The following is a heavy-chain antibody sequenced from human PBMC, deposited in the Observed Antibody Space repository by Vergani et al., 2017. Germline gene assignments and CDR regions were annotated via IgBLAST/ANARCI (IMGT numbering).Heavy chain of an antibody. CDR1: GFTFSRYS. J-gene: IGHJ4*02. D-gene: IGHD4-17*01. Sequence: EVELVESGGGLVQPGGSLRLSCAASGFTFSRYSMNWVRQAPGKGLEWVSYISSSSSTIYYADSVKGRFTISRDNVKNALYPQMNSLRAEDTAVYYCARGTAVTTYWGQGTLVTVSS. V-gene: IGHV3-48*04. CDR3: ARGTAVTTY. CDR2: ISSSSSTI.